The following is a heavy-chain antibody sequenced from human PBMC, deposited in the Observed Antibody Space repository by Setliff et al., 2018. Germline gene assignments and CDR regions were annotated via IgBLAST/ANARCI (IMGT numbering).Heavy chain of an antibody. CDR3: ARHRSGPLDY. CDR1: GGSINNYY. Sequence: SETLSLTCTVSGGSINNYYWTWTRQPAGKGLEWIGRIYTSGSTYYNPSLKSRVTISVDTSKNQFSMKLSSVTAADTAVYYCARHRSGPLDYWGQGTLVTVSS. D-gene: IGHD6-19*01. J-gene: IGHJ4*02. CDR2: IYTSGST. V-gene: IGHV4-4*07.